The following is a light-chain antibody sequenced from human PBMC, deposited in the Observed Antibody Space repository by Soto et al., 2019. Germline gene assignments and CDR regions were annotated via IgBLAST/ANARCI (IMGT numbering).Light chain of an antibody. Sequence: ERATLSCRASQSVSSSYLAWYPQKPGQPPRLLIYGASSRATGIPDRFSGSGSGTDFTLTISRLVPEDVATYYWQQFGSSPLTFGPGTRVDIK. J-gene: IGKJ3*01. V-gene: IGKV3-20*01. CDR1: QSVSSSY. CDR3: QQFGSSPLT. CDR2: GAS.